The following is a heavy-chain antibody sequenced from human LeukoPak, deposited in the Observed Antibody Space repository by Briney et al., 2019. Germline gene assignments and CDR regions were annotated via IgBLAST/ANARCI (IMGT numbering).Heavy chain of an antibody. CDR1: GFTFSSYA. Sequence: GGSLRLSCAASGFTFSSYAMHRVRQAPGKGLEWVAVISYDGSNKYYADSVKGRFTISRDNSKNTLYLQMNSLRAEDTAVYYCARERDAFDIWGQGTMVTVSS. V-gene: IGHV3-30-3*01. CDR2: ISYDGSNK. CDR3: ARERDAFDI. J-gene: IGHJ3*02.